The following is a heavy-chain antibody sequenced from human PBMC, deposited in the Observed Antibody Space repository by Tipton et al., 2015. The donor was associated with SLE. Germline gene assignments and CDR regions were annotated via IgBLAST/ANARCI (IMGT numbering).Heavy chain of an antibody. Sequence: GLVKPSETLSLTCTVSAGSITSSSYYWGWIRQPPGKGLEWIGSMFYSGNAHYNPSLRSRVTISVDTSKNQFSLKLSSVTAADTAVYYCARHRSLQSYWYLDLWGRGTLVTVSS. D-gene: IGHD5-24*01. CDR1: AGSITSSSYY. V-gene: IGHV4-39*07. J-gene: IGHJ2*01. CDR3: ARHRSLQSYWYLDL. CDR2: MFYSGNA.